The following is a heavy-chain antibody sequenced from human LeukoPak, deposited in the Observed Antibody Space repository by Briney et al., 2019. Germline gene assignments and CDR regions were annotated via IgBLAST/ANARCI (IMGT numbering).Heavy chain of an antibody. CDR1: GGSISSSSHY. Sequence: SETLSLTCTVSGGSISSSSHYWGWTRQPPGKGLEWIGSIYYSGSTYYNPSLKSRVTISVDTSKNQFSLKLTSVTAADTAVYYCARHQSYYYDHYMDVWGKGTTVTISS. V-gene: IGHV4-39*01. CDR2: IYYSGST. CDR3: ARHQSYYYDHYMDV. J-gene: IGHJ6*03.